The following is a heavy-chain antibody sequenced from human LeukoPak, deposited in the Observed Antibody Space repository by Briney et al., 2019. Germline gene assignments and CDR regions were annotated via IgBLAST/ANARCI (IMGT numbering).Heavy chain of an antibody. Sequence: PGGSLRLSCAASGFTFSSYEMNWVRQAPGKGLEWVSYISKSGITIYYADSVKGRFTISRDNAKNSLYLQMNSLRAEGTAVYYCARVVWFDPWGQGTLVTVSS. CDR2: ISKSGITI. CDR1: GFTFSSYE. V-gene: IGHV3-48*03. CDR3: ARVVWFDP. J-gene: IGHJ5*02.